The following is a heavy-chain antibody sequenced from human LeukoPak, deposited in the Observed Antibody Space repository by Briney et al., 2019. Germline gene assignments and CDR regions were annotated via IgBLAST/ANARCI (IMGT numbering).Heavy chain of an antibody. Sequence: SETLSLTCTVPGGSISSGSYYWSWIRQPAGKGLEWIGRIYTSGSTNYNPSLKSRVTISVDTSKNQFSLKLSSVTAADTAVYYCAREVPAAITWFDPWGQGTLVTVSS. J-gene: IGHJ5*02. CDR3: AREVPAAITWFDP. V-gene: IGHV4-61*02. CDR1: GGSISSGSYY. CDR2: IYTSGST. D-gene: IGHD2-2*01.